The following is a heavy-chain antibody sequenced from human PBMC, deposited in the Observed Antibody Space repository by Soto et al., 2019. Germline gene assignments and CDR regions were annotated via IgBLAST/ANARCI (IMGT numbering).Heavy chain of an antibody. V-gene: IGHV3-30*18. J-gene: IGHJ6*02. CDR1: GFTFSSYG. Sequence: QVQLVESGGGVVQPGRSLRLSCAASGFTFSSYGMHWVRQAPGKGLEWVAVISYDGSNKYYADSVKGRFTISRDNSKNTLYLQMNSLRADDTAVYYCAKEGYSSGWASYYYYGMDVWGQGTTVTVSS. D-gene: IGHD6-19*01. CDR2: ISYDGSNK. CDR3: AKEGYSSGWASYYYYGMDV.